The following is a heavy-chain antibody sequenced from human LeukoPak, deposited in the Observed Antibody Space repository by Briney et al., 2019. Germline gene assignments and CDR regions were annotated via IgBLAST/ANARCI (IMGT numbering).Heavy chain of an antibody. J-gene: IGHJ4*02. Sequence: GGSLRLSCAASGFAFSSFSMNWVRQAPGKGLEWVSYISSISGSLYYADSVRGRFTISRDNAKNSLYLQMNSLRADDTAVYYCAKASGYTYAYPFDYWGQGTLVTVSS. CDR3: AKASGYTYAYPFDY. CDR2: ISSISGSL. V-gene: IGHV3-48*01. D-gene: IGHD5-18*01. CDR1: GFAFSSFS.